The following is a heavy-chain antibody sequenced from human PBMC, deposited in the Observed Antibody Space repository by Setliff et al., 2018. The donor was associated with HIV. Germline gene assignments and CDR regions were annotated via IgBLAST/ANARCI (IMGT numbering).Heavy chain of an antibody. CDR3: ARGVDGSYRKFFDN. CDR2: IMPIFGTA. CDR1: GGSFSSYG. D-gene: IGHD1-26*01. V-gene: IGHV1-69*13. J-gene: IGHJ4*02. Sequence: SVKVSCKASGGSFSSYGLSWVRQAPGQGLEWMGGIMPIFGTANYAQKFQGRVTIIADASTNTVNMELSSLRSEDTAVYYCARGVDGSYRKFFDNWGQGTLVTVS.